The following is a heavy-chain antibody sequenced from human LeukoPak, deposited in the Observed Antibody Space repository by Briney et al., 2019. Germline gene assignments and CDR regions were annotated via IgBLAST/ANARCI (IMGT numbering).Heavy chain of an antibody. CDR1: GFTFRSYW. J-gene: IGHJ4*02. V-gene: IGHV3-7*01. D-gene: IGHD3-16*02. CDR2: IKQDGSEK. CDR3: ARVTYRAFDF. Sequence: GGSLRLSCAASGFTFRSYWMSWVRQDPGKGLEWVANIKQDGSEKFYVDSVKGRFTISKDNAQSSLYLQMNSLRAEDTAVYYCARVTYRAFDFRGQGTLVTVSS.